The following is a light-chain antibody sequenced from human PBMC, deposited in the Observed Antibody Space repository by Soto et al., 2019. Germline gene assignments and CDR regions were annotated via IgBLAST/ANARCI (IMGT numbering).Light chain of an antibody. J-gene: IGLJ1*01. V-gene: IGLV2-14*01. CDR1: SSDVGGYNY. Sequence: QSVLTQPASMSGSPGQSITISCTGTSSDVGGYNYVSWYQQHPGKAPKLMIYEVSNRPSGVSNRFSGSKSGNTASLTISGLQAEAEADYYCSSYTSSSTLVFGTGTKVTVL. CDR3: SSYTSSSTLV. CDR2: EVS.